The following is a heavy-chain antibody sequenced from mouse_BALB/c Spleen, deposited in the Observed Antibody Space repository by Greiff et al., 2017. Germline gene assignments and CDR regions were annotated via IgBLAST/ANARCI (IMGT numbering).Heavy chain of an antibody. J-gene: IGHJ4*01. CDR1: GFTFTAYN. V-gene: IGHV1-18*01. CDR2: INPDNGGT. D-gene: IGHD2-1*01. Sequence: VQLQQSGPELVKPGASVKIPCKASGFTFTAYNMDWVKPSPGQSLEWIGDINPDNGGTIYNQKFKGKATVTVDKPSSTAYMELRSLTSEDTDVYYCARRYGNYHYLDYWGQGTALTVSS. CDR3: ARRYGNYHYLDY.